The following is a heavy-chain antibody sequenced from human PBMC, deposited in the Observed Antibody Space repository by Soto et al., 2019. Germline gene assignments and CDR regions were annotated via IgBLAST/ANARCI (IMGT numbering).Heavy chain of an antibody. Sequence: QVQLVQSGAEVKKPGSSVKVSCKASGGTFSSYTISWVRQAPGQGLEWMGRIIPILGIANYAQKFQGRVTITGDKSTSTAYMELSSLRSEDTAVYYCARSSGWYLAFDIWGQGTMVTVSS. CDR1: GGTFSSYT. V-gene: IGHV1-69*02. CDR3: ARSSGWYLAFDI. CDR2: IIPILGIA. J-gene: IGHJ3*02. D-gene: IGHD6-19*01.